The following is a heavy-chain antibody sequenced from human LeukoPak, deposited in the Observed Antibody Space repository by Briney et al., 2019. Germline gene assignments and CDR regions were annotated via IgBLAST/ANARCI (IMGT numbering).Heavy chain of an antibody. D-gene: IGHD6-6*01. V-gene: IGHV4-59*01. CDR2: IYYSGST. CDR1: GGSISSYY. CDR3: ARTFEYSSSSDAFDI. Sequence: PSETLSLTCTVSGGSISSYYWSWIRQPPGKGLEWIGYIYYSGSTNYNPSLKSRVTISVDTSKNQFSLKLSSVTAADTAVYYCARTFEYSSSSDAFDIWGQGTMVTVSS. J-gene: IGHJ3*02.